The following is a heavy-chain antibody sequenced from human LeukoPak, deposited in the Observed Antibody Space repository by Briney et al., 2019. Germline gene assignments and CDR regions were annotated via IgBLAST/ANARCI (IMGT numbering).Heavy chain of an antibody. D-gene: IGHD6-13*01. V-gene: IGHV1-69*05. Sequence: SVKVSCKASGGTFSSYAISWVRQAPGQGLEWMGRIIPIFGTANYAQKFQGRVTITTDESTSTAYMELSSLRSEDTAVYYCAGDRISSSWPHLDYWGQGTLVTVSS. CDR1: GGTFSSYA. CDR2: IIPIFGTA. J-gene: IGHJ4*02. CDR3: AGDRISSSWPHLDY.